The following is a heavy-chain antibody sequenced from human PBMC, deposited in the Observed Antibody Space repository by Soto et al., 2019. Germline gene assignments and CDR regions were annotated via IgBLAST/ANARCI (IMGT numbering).Heavy chain of an antibody. D-gene: IGHD5-12*01. V-gene: IGHV4-59*01. CDR1: GGSISSYY. CDR2: IYYSGST. CDR3: ARVEQEDIVATIGWFDP. Sequence: SETLSLTCTVSGGSISSYYWSWIRQPPGKGLEWIGYIYYSGSTNYNPSLKSRVTISVDTSKNQFSLKLSSVTAADTAVYYCARVEQEDIVATIGWFDPWGQGSQVTVSS. J-gene: IGHJ5*02.